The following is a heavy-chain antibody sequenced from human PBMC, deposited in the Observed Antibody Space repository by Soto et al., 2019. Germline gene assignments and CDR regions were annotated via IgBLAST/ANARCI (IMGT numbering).Heavy chain of an antibody. CDR2: ISYDGSNK. J-gene: IGHJ6*02. V-gene: IGHV3-30-3*01. D-gene: IGHD6-13*01. CDR3: ARDDTAAAVDYYYYGMDV. CDR1: GFTFSSYA. Sequence: QVQLVESGGGVVQPGRSLRLSCAASGFTFSSYAMHWVRQAPGKGLEWGAVISYDGSNKYYADSVKGRFTISRDNSKNTLYLQMNSLRAEDTAVYYCARDDTAAAVDYYYYGMDVWGQGTTVTVSS.